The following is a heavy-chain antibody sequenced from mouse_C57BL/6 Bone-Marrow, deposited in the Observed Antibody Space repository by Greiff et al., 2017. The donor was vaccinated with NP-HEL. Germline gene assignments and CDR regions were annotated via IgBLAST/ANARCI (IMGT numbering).Heavy chain of an antibody. J-gene: IGHJ1*03. Sequence: EVMLVESGGGLVQPGGSLKLSCAASGFTFSDYYMYWVRQTPEKRLEWVAYISNGGGSTYYPDTVKGRFTISRDNAKNTLYLQMSRLKSEDTAMYYCARHGSGSSYRYFDVWGTGTTVTVSS. CDR2: ISNGGGST. CDR3: ARHGSGSSYRYFDV. D-gene: IGHD1-1*01. V-gene: IGHV5-12*01. CDR1: GFTFSDYY.